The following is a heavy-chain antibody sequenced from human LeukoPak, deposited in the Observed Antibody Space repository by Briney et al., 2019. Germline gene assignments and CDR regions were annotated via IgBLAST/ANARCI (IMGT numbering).Heavy chain of an antibody. CDR1: GYTFTSYA. D-gene: IGHD2-2*01. Sequence: ASVKVSCKASGYTFTSYAMHWVRQAPGQRLEWMGWINAGNGNTKYSQKFQGRVTITRDTSASTAYMELSSLRSEDTAVYYCARDGNFIVVVPAATDYYYYYGMDVWGQGTTVTVSS. CDR2: INAGNGNT. V-gene: IGHV1-3*01. CDR3: ARDGNFIVVVPAATDYYYYYGMDV. J-gene: IGHJ6*02.